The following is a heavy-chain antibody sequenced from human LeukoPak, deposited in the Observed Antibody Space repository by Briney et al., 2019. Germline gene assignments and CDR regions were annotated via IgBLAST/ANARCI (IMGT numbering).Heavy chain of an antibody. V-gene: IGHV1-8*02. CDR1: GYTFTSYG. J-gene: IGHJ4*02. Sequence: ASVKVSCKASGYTFTSYGISWVRQAPGQGLEWMGWMNPNSGNTGYAQKFQGRVTMTRNTSISTAYMELSSLRSEDTAVYYCARGVNGELSYWGQGTLVTVSS. D-gene: IGHD1-26*01. CDR3: ARGVNGELSY. CDR2: MNPNSGNT.